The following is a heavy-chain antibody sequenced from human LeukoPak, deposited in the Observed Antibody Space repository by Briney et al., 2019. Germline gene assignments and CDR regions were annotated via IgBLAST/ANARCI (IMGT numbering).Heavy chain of an antibody. CDR2: ISSSSSTI. D-gene: IGHD3-22*01. J-gene: IGHJ3*02. Sequence: PGGSLRLSCAASGFTVSSNYMSWVRQAPGKGLEWVSYISSSSSTIYYVDSVKGRFTISRDNAKNSLYLQMNSLRAEDTAVYYCVRDHHRRLYDNQARDTFDIWGQGTMVTVSS. CDR1: GFTVSSNY. V-gene: IGHV3-48*01. CDR3: VRDHHRRLYDNQARDTFDI.